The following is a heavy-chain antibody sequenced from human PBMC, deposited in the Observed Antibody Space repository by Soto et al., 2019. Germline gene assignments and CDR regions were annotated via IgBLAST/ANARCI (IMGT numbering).Heavy chain of an antibody. CDR2: ISYDGNNK. V-gene: IGHV3-30-3*01. D-gene: IGHD4-17*01. J-gene: IGHJ4*02. CDR1: GFTFSSYA. CDR3: ARATTTVVTPFYFDY. Sequence: QVQLVESGGGVVQPGRSLRLSCAASGFTFSSYAMHWVRQAPGKGLEWVAVISYDGNNKCYADSVKGRFTISRDNSKNTLYLQMNSLRAEDTAVHYCARATTTVVTPFYFDYWGQGTLVTVSS.